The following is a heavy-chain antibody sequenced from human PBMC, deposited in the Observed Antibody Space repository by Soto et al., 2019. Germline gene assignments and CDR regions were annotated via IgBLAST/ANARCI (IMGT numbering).Heavy chain of an antibody. CDR2: IHYSGST. CDR1: GFSISVYY. V-gene: IGHV4-59*01. J-gene: IGHJ3*02. CDR3: ARERYCTAGSCYAGDGFDI. Sequence: SATLSLTCTFSGFSISVYYWSWIRQPPGKGLEWIVNIHYSGSTHYNPSLKRRVAVSVDTSKNQFSLNLRSLTAADTAVYYCARERYCTAGSCYAGDGFDIWGRGRMVT. D-gene: IGHD2-15*01.